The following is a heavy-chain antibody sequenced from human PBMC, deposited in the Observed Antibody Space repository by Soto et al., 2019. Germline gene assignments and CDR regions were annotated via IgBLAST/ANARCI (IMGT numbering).Heavy chain of an antibody. CDR1: RGTFSSFA. V-gene: IGHV1-69*01. CDR2: IVPMLRTT. CDR3: STERELRGLN. J-gene: IGHJ1*01. Sequence: QVQLVQSAAELKKPGSSVKVSCKASRGTFSSFAVSWVRQAPVQGLEWMGGIVPMLRTTNYAPKFQGRVTISADASGTTVYMELRSLRSEDTATYYCSTERELRGLNRGQGSLVIVSS. D-gene: IGHD3-10*01.